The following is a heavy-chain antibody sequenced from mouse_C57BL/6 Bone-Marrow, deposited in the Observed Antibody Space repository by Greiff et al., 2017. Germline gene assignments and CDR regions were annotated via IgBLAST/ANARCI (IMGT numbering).Heavy chain of an antibody. J-gene: IGHJ2*01. V-gene: IGHV1-55*01. CDR2: IYPGSGST. CDR1: GYTFTSYW. Sequence: QVHVKQPGAELVKPGASVKMSCKASGYTFTSYWITWVKQRPGQGLEWIGDIYPGSGSTNYNEKFKSKATLTVDPSSSTAYMQLSSLTSEDSAVYYGSRNYYGNYVFDYWGQGTTLTVSS. D-gene: IGHD2-1*01. CDR3: SRNYYGNYVFDY.